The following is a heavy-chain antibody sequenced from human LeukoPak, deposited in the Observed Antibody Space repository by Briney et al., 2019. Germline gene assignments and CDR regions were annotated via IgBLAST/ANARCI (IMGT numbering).Heavy chain of an antibody. J-gene: IGHJ4*02. CDR3: ARADYYGSGSYYNYFDY. CDR2: IIPIFGTA. Sequence: ASVKVSCKASGYTFTSYYMRWVRQAPGQGLEWMGGIIPIFGTANYAQKFQGRVTITADESTSTAYMELSSLRSEDTAVYYCARADYYGSGSYYNYFDYWGQGTLVTVSS. V-gene: IGHV1-69*13. CDR1: GYTFTSYY. D-gene: IGHD3-10*01.